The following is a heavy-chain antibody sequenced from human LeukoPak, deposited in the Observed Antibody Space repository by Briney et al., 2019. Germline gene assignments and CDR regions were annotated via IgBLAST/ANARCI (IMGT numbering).Heavy chain of an antibody. CDR2: INHSGST. D-gene: IGHD3-10*01. CDR3: ARDQISINALDI. J-gene: IGHJ3*02. CDR1: GGSFSGYY. V-gene: IGHV4-34*01. Sequence: SETLSLTCAVYGGSFSGYYWSWIRQPPGKGLEWIGEINHSGSTNYNPSLKSRVTISVDTSKNQFSLKLSSVTAADTAVYYCARDQISINALDIWGQGTLVTVSS.